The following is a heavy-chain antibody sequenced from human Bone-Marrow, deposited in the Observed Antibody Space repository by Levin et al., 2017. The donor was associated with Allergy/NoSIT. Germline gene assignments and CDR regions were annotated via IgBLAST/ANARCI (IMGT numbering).Heavy chain of an antibody. D-gene: IGHD3-16*01. CDR1: GYSLIGYY. CDR2: IHPNSGDT. J-gene: IGHJ4*02. Sequence: AASVKVSCKTSGYSLIGYYVHWVRQAPGQGLEWMGWIHPNSGDTNYAQKFQGRVTLASDTSISTAYVELRGLRFDDTAVYYCVIWGSSRGGATRGWRWGQGSLVTVSS. V-gene: IGHV1-2*02. CDR3: VIWGSSRGGATRGWR.